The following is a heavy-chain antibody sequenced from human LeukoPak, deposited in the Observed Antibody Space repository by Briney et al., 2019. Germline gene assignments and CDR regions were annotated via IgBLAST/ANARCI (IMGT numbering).Heavy chain of an antibody. D-gene: IGHD6-13*01. CDR2: ISGSGGST. V-gene: IGHV3-23*01. CDR3: AKDGADGHLIAAADPYYYYGMDV. Sequence: QPGGSLRLSCAASGFTVSSNYMSWVRQAPGKGLEWVSAISGSGGSTYYADSVKGRFTISRDNSKNTLYLQMNSLRAEDTAVYYCAKDGADGHLIAAADPYYYYGMDVWGQGTTVTVSS. J-gene: IGHJ6*02. CDR1: GFTVSSNY.